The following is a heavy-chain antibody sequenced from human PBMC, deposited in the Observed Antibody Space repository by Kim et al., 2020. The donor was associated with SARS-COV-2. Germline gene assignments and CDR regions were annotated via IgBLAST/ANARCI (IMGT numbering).Heavy chain of an antibody. V-gene: IGHV4-59*13. D-gene: IGHD3-22*01. Sequence: SETLSLTCTVSGGFISSYYWSWIRQPPGKGLEWIGYIYYSGSTNYNPSLKSRVTISVDTSKNQFSLKLSSVTAADTAVYYCARVCDYYDSSGYFNYYYYYGMDVCGQGSTVTVSS. J-gene: IGHJ6*02. CDR1: GGFISSYY. CDR2: IYYSGST. CDR3: ARVCDYYDSSGYFNYYYYYGMDV.